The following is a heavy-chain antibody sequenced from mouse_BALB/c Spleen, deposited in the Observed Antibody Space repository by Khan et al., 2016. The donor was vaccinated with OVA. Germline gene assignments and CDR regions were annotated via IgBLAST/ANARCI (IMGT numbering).Heavy chain of an antibody. Sequence: EVQLQESGPGLVKPSQSLSLTCTVTGYSITNDYAWNWIRQFPGNKLEWMGYINYSGYTNYNPSLKSRLSITRDTSKNQFFLKLNSVTTEDTATYCGTRAGVSGSGFTYLGQGTLVTVSA. CDR2: INYSGYT. J-gene: IGHJ3*01. D-gene: IGHD1-3*01. V-gene: IGHV3-2*02. CDR1: GYSITNDYA. CDR3: TRAGVSGSGFTY.